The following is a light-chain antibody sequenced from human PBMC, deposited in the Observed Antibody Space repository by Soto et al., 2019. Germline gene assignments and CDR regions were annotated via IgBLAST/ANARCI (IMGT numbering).Light chain of an antibody. CDR3: QHSYSTPWT. CDR2: AAS. J-gene: IGKJ1*01. CDR1: QGISSY. Sequence: IRMTQPTSTLSASPGDRVTITWRASQGISSYLAWYQQKPGKAPKLLIYAASTLQSGVPSRFSGSGSGTDFTLTISSLQPEDFAPYYCQHSYSTPWTFCQGTKVDI. V-gene: IGKV1-8*01.